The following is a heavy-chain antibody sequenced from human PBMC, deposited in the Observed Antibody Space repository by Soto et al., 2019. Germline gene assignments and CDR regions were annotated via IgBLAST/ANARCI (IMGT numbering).Heavy chain of an antibody. D-gene: IGHD2-21*02. V-gene: IGHV4-30-4*01. Sequence: QVQLQESGPGLVRPSQTLSLTCTVSGGSISYDHYHWTWIRQPPGKGLEWIGYIHYSGSVFYNPCLQSRPSMSVDTSKNLFSLKLSCVTAADTAVYFCVREDDGGDRDYYGLDVWGQGTTVTVSS. CDR3: VREDDGGDRDYYGLDV. J-gene: IGHJ6*02. CDR1: GGSISYDHYH. CDR2: IHYSGSV.